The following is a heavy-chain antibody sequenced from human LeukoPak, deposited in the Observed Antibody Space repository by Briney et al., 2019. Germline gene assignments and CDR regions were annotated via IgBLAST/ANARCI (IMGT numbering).Heavy chain of an antibody. Sequence: GGTLRLSCGASGFTFSNYWMHWVRQAPGKGLVWVSRINTDGSRTSYADSVKGRFTISRDNAKNTLYLQMNSLRAEDTAVYYCASEMSSGYYYAFDYWGQGTLGTVSS. D-gene: IGHD3-22*01. J-gene: IGHJ4*02. CDR3: ASEMSSGYYYAFDY. CDR1: GFTFSNYW. V-gene: IGHV3-74*01. CDR2: INTDGSRT.